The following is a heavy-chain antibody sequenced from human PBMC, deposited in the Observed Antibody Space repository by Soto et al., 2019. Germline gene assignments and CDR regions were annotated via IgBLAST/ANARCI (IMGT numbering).Heavy chain of an antibody. Sequence: SETLSLTCAVSRGSISDDHWWSWVRQSPGKGLEWIGEIHHSGRTTYNPSLTMRVTISVDKSKNQLFLELNSVTAADAAVYYCATNGYCSCVYCDPAILVTRSS. D-gene: IGHD2-8*01. CDR1: RGSISDDHW. J-gene: IGHJ4*02. CDR3: ATNGYCSCVY. CDR2: IHHSGRT. V-gene: IGHV4-4*02.